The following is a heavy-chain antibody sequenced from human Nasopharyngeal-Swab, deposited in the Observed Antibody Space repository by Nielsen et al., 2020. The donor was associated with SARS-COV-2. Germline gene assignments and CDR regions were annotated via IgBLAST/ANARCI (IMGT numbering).Heavy chain of an antibody. D-gene: IGHD2-21*02. Sequence: SETLSLTCAVYGASFSGYYWSWIRQPPGKGLEWIGEIHHSGSTNYNPSLKSRVTISVDTSKNQFSLKLSPVTAADTAVYYCARKRVVTPFDYWGQGTLVTVSS. CDR1: GASFSGYY. CDR3: ARKRVVTPFDY. V-gene: IGHV4-34*01. CDR2: IHHSGST. J-gene: IGHJ4*02.